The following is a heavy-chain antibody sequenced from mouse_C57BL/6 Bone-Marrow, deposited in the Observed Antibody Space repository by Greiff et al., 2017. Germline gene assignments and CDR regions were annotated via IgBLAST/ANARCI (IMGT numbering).Heavy chain of an antibody. V-gene: IGHV1-64*01. J-gene: IGHJ2*01. D-gene: IGHD2-1*01. Sequence: QVQLQQPGAELVKPGASVKLSCKASGYTFTSYWMHWVKQRPGQGLEWIGMIHPNSGSTNYNEKFKSKATLTVDKSSSTAYMQLSRLTSEDSAVYYCARTLLWSYFDYWGQGTTLTVSS. CDR3: ARTLLWSYFDY. CDR2: IHPNSGST. CDR1: GYTFTSYW.